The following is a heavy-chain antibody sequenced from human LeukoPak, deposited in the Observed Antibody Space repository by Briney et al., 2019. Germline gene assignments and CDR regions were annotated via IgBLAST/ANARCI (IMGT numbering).Heavy chain of an antibody. CDR3: ARAPVTSCRGAFCYPFDY. V-gene: IGHV3-23*01. Sequence: GGSLRLSCAASGFTFSRYAMSWVRQVPGKGLEWVSATSSSDDGTYYADSVRGRFTISRDNSKNTLYLQMNRLRVEDAALYYCARAPVTSCRGAFCYPFDYWGQGILVTVSS. D-gene: IGHD2-21*01. J-gene: IGHJ4*02. CDR1: GFTFSRYA. CDR2: TSSSDDGT.